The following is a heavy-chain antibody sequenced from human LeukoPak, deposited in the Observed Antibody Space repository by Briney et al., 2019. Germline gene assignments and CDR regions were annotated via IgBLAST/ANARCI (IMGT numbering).Heavy chain of an antibody. CDR2: IYYSGST. Sequence: SETLSFTCTVSGGSISSYYWSWIRQPPGKGLEWIGYIYYSGSTNYNPSLKSRVTISVDTSKNQFSLKLSSVTAADTAVYYCARVYYSSSYDYWYFDLWGRGTLVTVSS. J-gene: IGHJ2*01. CDR3: ARVYYSSSYDYWYFDL. CDR1: GGSISSYY. V-gene: IGHV4-59*01. D-gene: IGHD6-13*01.